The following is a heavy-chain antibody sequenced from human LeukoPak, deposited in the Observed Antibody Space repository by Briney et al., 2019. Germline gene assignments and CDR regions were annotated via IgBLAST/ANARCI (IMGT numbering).Heavy chain of an antibody. D-gene: IGHD3-22*01. CDR3: ARDNRGTTDTYYYDSSGYYSDY. CDR1: GGTFSSYA. Sequence: SVKVSCKASGGTFSSYAISWVRQAPGQGLEWMGRIIPILGIANYAQKFQGRVTITADKSTSTAYMELSSLRSEDTAVYYCARDNRGTTDTYYYDSSGYYSDYWGQGTLVTVSS. CDR2: IIPILGIA. V-gene: IGHV1-69*04. J-gene: IGHJ4*02.